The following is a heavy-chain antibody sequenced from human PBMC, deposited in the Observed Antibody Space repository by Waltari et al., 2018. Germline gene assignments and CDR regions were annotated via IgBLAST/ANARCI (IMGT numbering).Heavy chain of an antibody. V-gene: IGHV1-69*02. CDR2: IIPFLGIS. CDR3: ARSGEMKGTVDY. J-gene: IGHJ4*02. Sequence: HVQLVQSGAEVKKPGSSVKVSCKASGGTFSTYTVTWVRQAPGQGIEWMGSIIPFLGISKYEQSLQARLTITVDQSTNTGYMELNNLRPEDTGVYYCARSGEMKGTVDYWGQGTLVTVSS. D-gene: IGHD1-1*01. CDR1: GGTFSTYT.